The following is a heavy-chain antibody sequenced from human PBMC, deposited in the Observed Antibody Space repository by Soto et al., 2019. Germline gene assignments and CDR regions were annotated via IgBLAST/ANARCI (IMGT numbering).Heavy chain of an antibody. CDR3: ARNVMEWLTYYYYYMDV. D-gene: IGHD3-3*01. CDR1: GYTFTSYD. V-gene: IGHV1-8*01. CDR2: MNPNSGNT. Sequence: ASVKVSCKASGYTFTSYDINWVRQATGQGLEWMGWMNPNSGNTGYAQKFQGRVTMTRNTSISTAYMELSSLRSEDTAVYYCARNVMEWLTYYYYYMDVWGKGTTVTVSS. J-gene: IGHJ6*03.